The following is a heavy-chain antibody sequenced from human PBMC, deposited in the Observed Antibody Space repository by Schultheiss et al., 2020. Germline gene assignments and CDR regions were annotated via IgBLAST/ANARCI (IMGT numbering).Heavy chain of an antibody. CDR1: GFTFTSSA. V-gene: IGHV1-58*01. CDR3: AAVKGGTVTFDY. J-gene: IGHJ4*02. CDR2: IVVGSGNT. D-gene: IGHD4-17*01. Sequence: KISCKASGFTFTSSAVQWVRQARGQRLEWIGWIVVGSGNTNYAQKFQERVTITRDMSTSTAYMELSSLRSEDTAVYYCAAVKGGTVTFDYWGQGTLVTVSS.